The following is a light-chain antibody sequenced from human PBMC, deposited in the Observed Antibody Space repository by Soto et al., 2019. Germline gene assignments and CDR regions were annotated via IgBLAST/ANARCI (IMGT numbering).Light chain of an antibody. V-gene: IGKV3-11*01. J-gene: IGKJ2*01. CDR3: QQRSNWPPYT. CDR1: ESVSTY. Sequence: DIVLTQSPATLSLSPGERATLSCRASESVSTYVAWYQQKPGQAPRLLIFDASNRATGIPARFSGSESGTDFTLTISSLEPEDCAVYYCQQRSNWPPYTFGQGTKVEIK. CDR2: DAS.